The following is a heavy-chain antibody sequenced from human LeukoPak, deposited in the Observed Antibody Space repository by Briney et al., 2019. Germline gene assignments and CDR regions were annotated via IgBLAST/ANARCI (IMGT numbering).Heavy chain of an antibody. Sequence: GGSLILSCAATGFTFRSYAMSWVRQAPGKGLEWGSAISGSGGSTYYADSVKGRFTITRDNSKNTLYMQMNSLRAEDTAVYYCAKGRYSGSYYSGYFDYWGQGTLVTVSS. V-gene: IGHV3-23*01. CDR1: GFTFRSYA. CDR2: ISGSGGST. D-gene: IGHD1-26*01. CDR3: AKGRYSGSYYSGYFDY. J-gene: IGHJ4*02.